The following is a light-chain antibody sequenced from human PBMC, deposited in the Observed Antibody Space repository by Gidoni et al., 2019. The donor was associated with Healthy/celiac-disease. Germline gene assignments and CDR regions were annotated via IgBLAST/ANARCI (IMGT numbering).Light chain of an antibody. V-gene: IGLV2-8*01. CDR1: SSDVGGYNY. J-gene: IGLJ3*02. CDR2: AVS. CDR3: SSYAGSNNLV. Sequence: QSALTQPPSASGSPGQSVTISCTGPSSDVGGYNYVSWYQQHPGKAPKLMIYAVSKRPSGVPDRFSGSKSGNTASLTVSGLQAEDEADYYCSSYAGSNNLVFGGGTKLTGL.